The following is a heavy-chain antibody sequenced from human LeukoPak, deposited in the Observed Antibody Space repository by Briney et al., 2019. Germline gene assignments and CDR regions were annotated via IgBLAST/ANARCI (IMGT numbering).Heavy chain of an antibody. CDR1: GFTFSSYW. CDR3: ARGLYYDSSGYEPLDY. D-gene: IGHD3-22*01. V-gene: IGHV3-7*01. J-gene: IGHJ4*02. CDR2: IKHDGSEK. Sequence: GGSLRLSCAASGFTFSSYWMSWVRQAPGKGLEWVANIKHDGSEKYYVASVKGRFTISKDNAKNSLYLQMNSLRTEDTAVYYCARGLYYDSSGYEPLDYWGQGTLVTVSS.